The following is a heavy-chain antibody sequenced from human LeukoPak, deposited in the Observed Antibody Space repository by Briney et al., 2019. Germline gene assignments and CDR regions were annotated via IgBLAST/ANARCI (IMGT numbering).Heavy chain of an antibody. CDR3: ARRRDHVWGSYRYWAFDI. CDR1: GGSISSSSYY. Sequence: SETLSLTCTVSGGSISSSSYYWGWIRQPPGKGLEWIGSIYYSGSPYYNPSPKSRVTISVDTSKKQFSLKLSSVTAADTAVYYCARRRDHVWGSYRYWAFDIWGQGTMVTVSS. V-gene: IGHV4-39*01. J-gene: IGHJ3*02. D-gene: IGHD3-16*02. CDR2: IYYSGSP.